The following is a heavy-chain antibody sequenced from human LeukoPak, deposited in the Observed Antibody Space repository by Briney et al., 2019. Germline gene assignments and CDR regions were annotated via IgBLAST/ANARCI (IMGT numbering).Heavy chain of an antibody. V-gene: IGHV3-74*01. CDR3: ATYYYDNSGLI. CDR2: INSDGSST. Sequence: PGGSLRLSCAASGFTFSSYWMHWVRQAPGKGLVWVSRINSDGSSTSYADSVKGRFTISRDNAKNTLYLQMNSLRAEDTAIYYCATYYYDNSGLIWGQGTLVTVSS. J-gene: IGHJ4*02. D-gene: IGHD3-22*01. CDR1: GFTFSSYW.